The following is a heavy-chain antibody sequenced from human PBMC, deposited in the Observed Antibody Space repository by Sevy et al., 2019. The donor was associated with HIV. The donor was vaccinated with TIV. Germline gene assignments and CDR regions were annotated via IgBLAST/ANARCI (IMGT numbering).Heavy chain of an antibody. Sequence: GESLKISCAASGFTPSTYGMHWVRQAPGKGLEWVAVIGYDGSNIYYADSVKGRFTISRDNSKNTLFLQMDSLRAEDTAIYYCARDPRMYGDYLLAYFDYWGQGTLLTVSS. D-gene: IGHD2-8*01. CDR2: IGYDGSNI. CDR1: GFTPSTYG. J-gene: IGHJ4*02. V-gene: IGHV3-33*01. CDR3: ARDPRMYGDYLLAYFDY.